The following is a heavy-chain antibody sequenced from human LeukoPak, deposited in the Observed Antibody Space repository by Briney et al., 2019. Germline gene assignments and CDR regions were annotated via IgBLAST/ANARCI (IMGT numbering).Heavy chain of an antibody. J-gene: IGHJ4*02. CDR2: INPSGGST. V-gene: IGHV1-46*01. Sequence: ASVKVSCKASGYTFTSYYMHWVRQAPGQGLEWMGIINPSGGSTSYAQKFQGRVTMTRDTSTTTVYIEVSSLRSEDTAGYSLSRISSSGWYRGSLGQKQSFDYWGQGTLVTVSS. D-gene: IGHD6-19*01. CDR3: SRISSSGWYRGSLGQKQSFDY. CDR1: GYTFTSYY.